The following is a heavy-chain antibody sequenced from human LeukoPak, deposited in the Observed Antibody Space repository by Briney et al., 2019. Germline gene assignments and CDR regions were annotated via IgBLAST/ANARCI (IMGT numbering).Heavy chain of an antibody. V-gene: IGHV4-59*08. CDR1: GDSISTYY. J-gene: IGHJ6*02. CDR3: ARLRGGSYAPDAYFYYGMDV. CDR2: TYYSGRT. Sequence: SETLSLTCTVSGDSISTYYWTWIRQPPGKGLEWLGYTYYSGRTNYNPSLKSRVTISVDTSKNQFSLKLRSVTASDTAVYYCARLRGGSYAPDAYFYYGMDVWGQGTTVIVSS. D-gene: IGHD1-26*01.